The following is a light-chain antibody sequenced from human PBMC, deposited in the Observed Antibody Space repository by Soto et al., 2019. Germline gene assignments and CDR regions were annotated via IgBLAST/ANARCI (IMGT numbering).Light chain of an antibody. J-gene: IGKJ1*01. CDR1: QSSGSY. CDR3: HQSYSTPQT. Sequence: DIQMTQSPSSLSASVGDRLTITCRSSQSSGSYLNWYQQKPGKAPKLLIYAASSLQSGVPSRFSGSGSGTDFTLTISSLQPEDFATYYCHQSYSTPQTFGHGTKVDIK. CDR2: AAS. V-gene: IGKV1-39*01.